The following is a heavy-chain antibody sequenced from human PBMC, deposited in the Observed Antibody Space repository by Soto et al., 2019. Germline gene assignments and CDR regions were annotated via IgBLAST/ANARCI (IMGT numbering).Heavy chain of an antibody. V-gene: IGHV3-33*01. CDR1: GFMFGTSG. J-gene: IGHJ5*01. Sequence: QAQLVESGGGVVQPGRSLRLSCEASGFMFGTSGMHWVRQAPGXGXEWVSGIWLDGSERHYADSVKGRFTISRDNAKNTVFLQMNSLRVEDTXVYXCARXXXXXTSFLVSWGQGTLVTVSS. CDR3: ARXXXXXTSFLVS. D-gene: IGHD3-16*02. CDR2: IWLDGSER.